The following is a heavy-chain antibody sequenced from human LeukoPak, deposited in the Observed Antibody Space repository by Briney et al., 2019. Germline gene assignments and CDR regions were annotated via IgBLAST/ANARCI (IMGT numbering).Heavy chain of an antibody. Sequence: ASVKVSCRASGYTFTSYDINWVRQATGQGLEWMGWMNPNSGNTGYAQKFQGRVTMTRNTSISTAYMELSSLRSEDTAVYYCARGRITPRFLEWLLYWGQGTLVTVSS. V-gene: IGHV1-8*01. CDR3: ARGRITPRFLEWLLY. CDR1: GYTFTSYD. J-gene: IGHJ4*02. D-gene: IGHD3-3*01. CDR2: MNPNSGNT.